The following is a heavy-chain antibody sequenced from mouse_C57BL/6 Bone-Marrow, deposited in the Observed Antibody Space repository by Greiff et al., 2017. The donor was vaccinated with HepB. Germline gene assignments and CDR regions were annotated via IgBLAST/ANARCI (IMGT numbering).Heavy chain of an antibody. Sequence: EVMLVESEGGLVQPGSSMKLSCTASGFTFSDYYMAWVRQVPEKGLEWVANINYDGSSTYYLDSLKSRFIISRDNAKNILSLQMSSLKSEDTATYYCARYYYGSPGFDVWGTGTTVTVSS. D-gene: IGHD1-1*01. CDR1: GFTFSDYY. CDR3: ARYYYGSPGFDV. V-gene: IGHV5-16*01. J-gene: IGHJ1*03. CDR2: INYDGSST.